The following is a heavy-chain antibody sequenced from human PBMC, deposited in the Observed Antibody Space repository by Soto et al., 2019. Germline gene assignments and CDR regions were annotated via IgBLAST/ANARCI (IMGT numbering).Heavy chain of an antibody. Sequence: ASVKVSCKASGYTFTSYAMHWVRQAPGQRLEWMGWINAGNGNTKYSQKFQGRATMTRDTSTGTLYMELSSLRSEDTAVYYCARGGDIVVVTAPLDHWGQGTLVTVSS. CDR3: ARGGDIVVVTAPLDH. D-gene: IGHD2-21*02. V-gene: IGHV1-3*01. CDR1: GYTFTSYA. CDR2: INAGNGNT. J-gene: IGHJ5*02.